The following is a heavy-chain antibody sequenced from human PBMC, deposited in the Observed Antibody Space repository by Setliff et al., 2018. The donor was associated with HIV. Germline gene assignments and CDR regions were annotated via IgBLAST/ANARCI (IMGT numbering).Heavy chain of an antibody. V-gene: IGHV4-39*01. J-gene: IGHJ5*02. CDR1: GGSASNSRYY. D-gene: IGHD3-22*01. CDR2: IHYNEKT. CDR3: ASRVYYYDSNNFLREEGFDP. Sequence: SLTCTVSGGSASNSRYYWAWIRQPPGKGLEYIGSIHYNEKTYYNPSLKSRVTISIGTSKNQFSLSLTSVTAADTAVYYCASRVYYYDSNNFLREEGFDPWGQGTLVTVS.